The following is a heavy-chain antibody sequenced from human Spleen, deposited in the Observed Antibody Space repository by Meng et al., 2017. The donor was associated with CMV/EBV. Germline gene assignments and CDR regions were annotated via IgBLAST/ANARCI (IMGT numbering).Heavy chain of an antibody. CDR3: ARAGTLAGTTNYDAFDI. D-gene: IGHD1-7*01. CDR1: GYTFTGYY. J-gene: IGHJ3*02. V-gene: IGHV1-2*02. CDR2: INPNSGGT. Sequence: ASVKVSCKASGYTFTGYYMHWVRQAPGQGLEWMGWINPNSGGTNYAQKFQGRVNMTRDTSISTAYMELSRLRSDDTAVYYCARAGTLAGTTNYDAFDIWGQGTMVTVSS.